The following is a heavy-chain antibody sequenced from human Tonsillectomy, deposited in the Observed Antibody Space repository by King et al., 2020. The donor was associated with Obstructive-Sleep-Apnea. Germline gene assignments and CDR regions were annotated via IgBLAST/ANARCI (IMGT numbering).Heavy chain of an antibody. V-gene: IGHV3-23*04. CDR1: GFSFSSYG. D-gene: IGHD6-19*01. J-gene: IGHJ4*02. Sequence: VQLVESGGGLVLPGGSLRLSCAASGFSFSSYGMTWVRQAPGKGLEWVSSISGNGRYTDYADSVKGRFTISRDDSTNTMFLQMNSLRADDTALYFCAKVAALTAVAEPSYYFDYWGRGTLVTVAS. CDR2: ISGNGRYT. CDR3: AKVAALTAVAEPSYYFDY.